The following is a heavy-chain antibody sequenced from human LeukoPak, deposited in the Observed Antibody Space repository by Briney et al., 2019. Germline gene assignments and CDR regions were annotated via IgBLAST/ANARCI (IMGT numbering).Heavy chain of an antibody. V-gene: IGHV4-30-4*08. CDR3: ARVIRFLEANYYYYYYMDV. D-gene: IGHD3-3*01. CDR2: IYYSGST. CDR1: GGSISSGDYY. Sequence: YPSQTLSLTCTVSGGSISSGDYYWSWIRQPPGKGLEWIGYIYYSGSTYYNPSLKSRVTISVDTSKNQFSLKLSSVTAADTAVYYCARVIRFLEANYYYYYYMDVWAKGPRSPSP. J-gene: IGHJ6*03.